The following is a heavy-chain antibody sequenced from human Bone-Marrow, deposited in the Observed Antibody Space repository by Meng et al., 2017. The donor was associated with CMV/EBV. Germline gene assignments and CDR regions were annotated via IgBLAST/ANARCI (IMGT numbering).Heavy chain of an antibody. CDR1: GGSISSSSYY. Sequence: SETLSLTCTVSGGSISSSSYYWGWIRQPPGKGLEWIGSIYYSGSTYYNPSLKSRVTISVDTSKNQFSLKLSSVTAADTAVYYCARDGVSVGVYYGMDVWGQRTTVTVSS. J-gene: IGHJ6*02. CDR2: IYYSGST. CDR3: ARDGVSVGVYYGMDV. D-gene: IGHD3-3*01. V-gene: IGHV4-39*07.